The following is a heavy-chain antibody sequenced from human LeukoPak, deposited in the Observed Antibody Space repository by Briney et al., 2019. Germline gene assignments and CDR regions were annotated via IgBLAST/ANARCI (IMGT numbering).Heavy chain of an antibody. D-gene: IGHD6-13*01. V-gene: IGHV3-48*04. J-gene: IGHJ4*02. CDR2: ISSSSSTI. CDR1: GFTFSSYS. CDR3: ARDFGAAGLVLDY. Sequence: PGGSLRLSCAASGFTFSSYSMNWVRQAPGKGLEWVSYISSSSSTIYYADSVKGRFTISRDNAKNSLYLQMNSLRAEDTAVYYCARDFGAAGLVLDYWGQGTLVTVSS.